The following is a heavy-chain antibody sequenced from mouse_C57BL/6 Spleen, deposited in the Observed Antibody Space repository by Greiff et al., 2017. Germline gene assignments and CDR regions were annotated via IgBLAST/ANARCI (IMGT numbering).Heavy chain of an antibody. D-gene: IGHD1-1*01. CDR3: ARSENYYGTSYSMDY. CDR1: GYTFTSYD. Sequence: VQLQQSGPELVKPGASVTLSCKASGYTFTSYDINWVKQRPGQGLEWIGWIYPRDGSTKYNEKFKGKATLTVDTSSSTAYMERHSLTSEDSAVYCCARSENYYGTSYSMDYGGQGTSVTVPS. J-gene: IGHJ4*01. CDR2: IYPRDGST. V-gene: IGHV1-85*01.